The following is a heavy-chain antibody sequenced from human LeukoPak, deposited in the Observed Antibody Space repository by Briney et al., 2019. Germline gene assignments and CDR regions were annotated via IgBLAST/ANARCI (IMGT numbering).Heavy chain of an antibody. V-gene: IGHV4-59*01. CDR2: IYYSGST. D-gene: IGHD3-22*01. J-gene: IGHJ4*02. Sequence: TSETLSLTCTVSGGSISSYYWSWIRQPPGKGLEWIGYIYYSGSTNYNPSLKSRVTISVDTSKNQFSLKLSSVTAADTAVYYCARVYDNGGQYYFDYWGQGTLVTVSS. CDR1: GGSISSYY. CDR3: ARVYDNGGQYYFDY.